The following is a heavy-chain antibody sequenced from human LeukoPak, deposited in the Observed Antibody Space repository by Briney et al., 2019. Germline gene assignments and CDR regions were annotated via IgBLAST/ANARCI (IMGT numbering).Heavy chain of an antibody. Sequence: GGSLRLSCVTSGITFRNYWMSWVRQAPGKGLEWVTNINPDGSTENYVPSVKGRFTISRDNAKNLVSLQMISLRAEDTAVYYCATEPGIGYAFGIWGQGTMVTVSS. CDR3: ATEPGIGYAFGI. D-gene: IGHD2-15*01. CDR2: INPDGSTE. V-gene: IGHV3-7*01. J-gene: IGHJ3*02. CDR1: GITFRNYW.